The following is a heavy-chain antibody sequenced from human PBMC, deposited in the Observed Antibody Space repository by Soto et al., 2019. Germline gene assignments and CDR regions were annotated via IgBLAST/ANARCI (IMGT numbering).Heavy chain of an antibody. CDR2: ISGNGAST. CDR3: AKDSGYYDTSGYFLWGEYGMDV. CDR1: GFTFSSYA. Sequence: GGSLRLSCEGSGFTFSSYAMSWGRQAPGRGLEWVSGISGNGASTYYADSVKGRFTLSRDNSKNTLYLEVNSLRVEDTAVYYCAKDSGYYDTSGYFLWGEYGMDVWGQGTTVTVSS. D-gene: IGHD3-22*01. J-gene: IGHJ6*02. V-gene: IGHV3-23*01.